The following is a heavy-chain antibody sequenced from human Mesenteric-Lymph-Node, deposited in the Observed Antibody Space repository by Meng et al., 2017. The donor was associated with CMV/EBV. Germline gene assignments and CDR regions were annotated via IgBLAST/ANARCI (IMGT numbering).Heavy chain of an antibody. CDR3: AKDECDFTKCWQFNALDV. V-gene: IGHV3-30*02. CDR1: GFTSTAYG. D-gene: IGHD2-21*02. J-gene: IGHJ6*02. CDR2: IRYDGRSP. Sequence: GGSLRLSCTASGFTSTAYGMHWVRLAPGKGLEWVAFIRYDGRSPVYADSVKGRFTISRDNSKNTLSMEMNRLRAEDTAVYYCAKDECDFTKCWQFNALDVWGQGTTVTVSS.